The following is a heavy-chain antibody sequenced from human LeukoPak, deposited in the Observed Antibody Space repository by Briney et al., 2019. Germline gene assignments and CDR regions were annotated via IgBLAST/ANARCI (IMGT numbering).Heavy chain of an antibody. V-gene: IGHV4-59*08. CDR1: GGSISSYY. CDR2: IYYSGST. J-gene: IGHJ4*02. CDR3: ACSRGWLSYFDY. Sequence: PSETLSLTCTVSGGSISSYYWSWIRQPPGKGLEWIGYIYYSGSTNYNPSLKSRVTISVDTSKNQFSLKLSSVTAADTAVYYCACSRGWLSYFDYWGQGTLVTVSS. D-gene: IGHD3-22*01.